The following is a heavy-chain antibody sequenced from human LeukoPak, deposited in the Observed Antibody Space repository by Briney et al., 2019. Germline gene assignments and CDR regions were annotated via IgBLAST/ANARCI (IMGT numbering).Heavy chain of an antibody. Sequence: SVKVSCKASGGTFSSYAISWVRQAPGQGLEWMGGIIPIFGTANYAQKFQGRVTITADESTSTAYMELSSLRSEDTAVYYCARDLLAAAAVSGMDVWGQGTTVTVSS. D-gene: IGHD6-13*01. CDR3: ARDLLAAAAVSGMDV. J-gene: IGHJ6*02. CDR1: GGTFSSYA. CDR2: IIPIFGTA. V-gene: IGHV1-69*13.